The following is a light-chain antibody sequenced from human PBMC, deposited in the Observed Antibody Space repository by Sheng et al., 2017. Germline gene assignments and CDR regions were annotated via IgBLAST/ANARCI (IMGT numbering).Light chain of an antibody. Sequence: QSALTQPASVSGFPGQSVTISCNATDADVGPYDFVSWYQQHPGKVPKLMIYDVSNRPSGVSNRFSGSKSGNTASLTISGLQTEDEADYYCSSYTSISTWVFGGGTKLTVL. CDR3: SSYTSISTWV. V-gene: IGLV2-14*03. CDR1: DADVGPYDF. CDR2: DVS. J-gene: IGLJ3*02.